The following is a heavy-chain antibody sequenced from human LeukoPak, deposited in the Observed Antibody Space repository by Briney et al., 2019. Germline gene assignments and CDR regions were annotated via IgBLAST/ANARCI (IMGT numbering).Heavy chain of an antibody. CDR1: GFTFSSYG. V-gene: IGHV3-33*01. CDR2: IWYDGSNK. J-gene: IGHJ4*02. CDR3: ARGVSLCSSGYRFVDY. Sequence: GGSLRLSCAASGFTFSSYGMHWVRQAPGKGLEWVAVIWYDGSNKYYADSVKGRFTISRDNSKNTLYLQMNSLRAEDTAVYYCARGVSLCSSGYRFVDYWGQGTLVTVSS. D-gene: IGHD3-22*01.